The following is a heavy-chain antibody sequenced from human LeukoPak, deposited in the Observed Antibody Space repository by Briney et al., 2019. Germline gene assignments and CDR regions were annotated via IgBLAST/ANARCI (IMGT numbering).Heavy chain of an antibody. CDR3: ARTKPTPYYSGSGYHFDY. V-gene: IGHV4-31*03. J-gene: IGHJ4*02. Sequence: SQTLSLTCTVSGGSISSGGYYWSWIRQHPGKGLEWIGYIYYSGSTYYNPSLKSRATMSVDTSKNQFSLKLSSVTAADTAVYYCARTKPTPYYSGSGYHFDYWGQGTLVTVSS. CDR2: IYYSGST. CDR1: GGSISSGGYY. D-gene: IGHD3-10*01.